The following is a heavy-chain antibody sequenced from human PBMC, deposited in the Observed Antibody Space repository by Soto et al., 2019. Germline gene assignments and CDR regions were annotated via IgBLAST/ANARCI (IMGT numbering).Heavy chain of an antibody. CDR1: GGSFSGYY. Sequence: SSETLSLTCAVYGGSFSGYYWSWIRQPPGKGLEWIGEINHSGSTNYNPSLKSRVTISVDTSKNQFSLKLSSVTAADTAVYYCARGTTIAARRGGYYYYYGMDVWGQGTTVTVSS. CDR2: INHSGST. J-gene: IGHJ6*02. V-gene: IGHV4-34*01. D-gene: IGHD6-6*01. CDR3: ARGTTIAARRGGYYYYYGMDV.